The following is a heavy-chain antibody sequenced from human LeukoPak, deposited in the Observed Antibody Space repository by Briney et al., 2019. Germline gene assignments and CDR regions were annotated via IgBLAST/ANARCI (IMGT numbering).Heavy chain of an antibody. Sequence: SETLSLTCAVYGGSFSGYYWSWIRQPPGKGLEWIGEINHSGSTNYNPSLKSRVTISVDTSKNQLSLKLSSVTAADAAVYYCARPPRNYYYDSSGTAFDIWGQGTMVTVSS. CDR3: ARPPRNYYYDSSGTAFDI. CDR1: GGSFSGYY. J-gene: IGHJ3*02. V-gene: IGHV4-34*01. D-gene: IGHD3-22*01. CDR2: INHSGST.